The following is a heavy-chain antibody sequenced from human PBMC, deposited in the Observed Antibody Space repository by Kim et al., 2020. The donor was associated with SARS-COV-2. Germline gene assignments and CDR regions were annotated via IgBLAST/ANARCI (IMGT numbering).Heavy chain of an antibody. CDR2: IKRDGTEK. Sequence: GGSLRLSCAASGFTFSRYWMSWVRQAPGKGLEWVANIKRDGTEKYYVDSVKGRFTISRDNAKNSLDLQMNSLRVEDTAVYYCGISIDRGAIDDYYYGMDVWGQGTTVTVSS. CDR3: GISIDRGAIDDYYYGMDV. CDR1: GFTFSRYW. V-gene: IGHV3-7*01. D-gene: IGHD3-10*01. J-gene: IGHJ6*02.